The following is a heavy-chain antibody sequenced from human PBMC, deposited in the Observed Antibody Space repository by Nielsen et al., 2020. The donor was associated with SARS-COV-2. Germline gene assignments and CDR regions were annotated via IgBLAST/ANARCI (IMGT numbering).Heavy chain of an antibody. CDR1: GFTLSGYW. CDR3: ARESVSGDWPSFDY. J-gene: IGHJ4*02. CDR2: INSDGSEK. V-gene: IGHV3-7*01. Sequence: GESLKISCAASGFTLSGYWISWVRQAPGEGLEWVANINSDGSEKQYVDSVRGRFTMSRDNSKNTLYLQMGGLRAEDTAVYYCARESVSGDWPSFDYWGQGTLVTVSS. D-gene: IGHD2-21*02.